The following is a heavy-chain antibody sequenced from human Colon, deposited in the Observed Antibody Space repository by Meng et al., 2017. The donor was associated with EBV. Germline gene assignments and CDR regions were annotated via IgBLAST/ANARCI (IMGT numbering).Heavy chain of an antibody. CDR1: GGSIGSYY. CDR3: ARHFINWFDP. Sequence: VQLQESRPGLGKPSDALSLTCTVSGGSIGSYYWSWFRQPPGKGLEWIGYIYYSGSTNYNPSLKSRVTISVDTSKNQFSLKLSSVTAADTAVYYCARHFINWFDPWGQGTLVTVSS. J-gene: IGHJ5*02. CDR2: IYYSGST. V-gene: IGHV4-59*08.